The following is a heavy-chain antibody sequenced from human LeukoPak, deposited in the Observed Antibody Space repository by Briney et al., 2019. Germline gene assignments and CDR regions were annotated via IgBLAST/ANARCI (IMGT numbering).Heavy chain of an antibody. CDR3: AREMKPFGTDRGAFDI. CDR1: GFTFSSYW. J-gene: IGHJ3*02. V-gene: IGHV3-74*01. CDR2: INSEGSIT. D-gene: IGHD3-10*01. Sequence: GGSLRLSCAASGFTFSSYWMHWVRQAPGKGLVSVSRINSEGSITSYADSVKGRFTISRDNAKNTLYLQMNSLRAEDTAVYFCAREMKPFGTDRGAFDIWGQGTMVTVSS.